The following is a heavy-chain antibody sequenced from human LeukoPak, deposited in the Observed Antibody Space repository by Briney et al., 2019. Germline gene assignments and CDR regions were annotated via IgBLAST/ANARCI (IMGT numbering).Heavy chain of an antibody. D-gene: IGHD1-26*01. CDR1: GFIFSSYG. J-gene: IGHJ4*02. CDR3: ARDGEWDLAVTW. CDR2: IRYDGSNK. V-gene: IGHV3-30*02. Sequence: GGSVRLSRAASGFIFSSYGTHWVRQARAKGLEGVAFIRYDGSNKYCADFVKGRFTISRDIDKNSLHVHMNRLIVEDTAVYYCARDGEWDLAVTWWGQGTLVTVSS.